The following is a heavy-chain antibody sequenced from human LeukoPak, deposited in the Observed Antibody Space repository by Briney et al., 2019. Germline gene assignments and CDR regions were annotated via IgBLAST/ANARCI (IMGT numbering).Heavy chain of an antibody. CDR3: AKPPIGTPDY. V-gene: IGHV3-23*01. D-gene: IGHD1-1*01. Sequence: PGGTLRLSCAASGFTFSSYGMSWVRQAPGKGLEWVSAISGSGGSTYYADSVKGRFTISRDNSKNTLYLQMNGLRAEDTAVYYCAKPPIGTPDYWGQGTLVTVSS. J-gene: IGHJ4*02. CDR1: GFTFSSYG. CDR2: ISGSGGST.